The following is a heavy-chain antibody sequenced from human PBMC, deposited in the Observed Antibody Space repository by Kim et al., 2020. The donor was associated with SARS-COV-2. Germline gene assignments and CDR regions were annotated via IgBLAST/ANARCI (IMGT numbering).Heavy chain of an antibody. CDR2: T. CDR3: AGGGATPYFQH. V-gene: IGHV3-66*01. D-gene: IGHD1-26*01. Sequence: TYYADSVKGRFTISRDNAKNTLYLQMNSLRAEDTAVYYCAGGGATPYFQHWGQGTLVTVSS. J-gene: IGHJ1*01.